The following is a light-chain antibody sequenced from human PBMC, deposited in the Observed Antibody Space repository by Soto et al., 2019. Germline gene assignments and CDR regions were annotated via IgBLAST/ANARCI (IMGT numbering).Light chain of an antibody. CDR1: NSNIGSNT. CDR3: AAWDDSLNGRV. Sequence: QSALTQPPSASGTPGQRVTISCPGSNSNIGSNTVNWYQQLPGTAPKLLIYYDNLRPSGVPDRISGSKSGTSASLAISGLQSDDEADYYCAAWDDSLNGRVFGTGTKVTVL. V-gene: IGLV1-44*01. J-gene: IGLJ1*01. CDR2: YDN.